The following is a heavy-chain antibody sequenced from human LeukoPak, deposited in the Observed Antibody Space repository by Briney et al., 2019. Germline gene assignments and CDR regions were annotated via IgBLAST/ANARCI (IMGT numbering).Heavy chain of an antibody. Sequence: SETLSLTCTVSGVSISSSNSYWGWIRQPPGKGLEWIGSIYYSGNTYYNASLKSQVSISIDTSKNQFSLKLTSVTAADTAVYYCARGRNPTGYSSSWGRNWFDPWGQGTLVTVSS. D-gene: IGHD6-13*01. V-gene: IGHV4-39*01. CDR1: GVSISSSNSY. CDR3: ARGRNPTGYSSSWGRNWFDP. J-gene: IGHJ5*02. CDR2: IYYSGNT.